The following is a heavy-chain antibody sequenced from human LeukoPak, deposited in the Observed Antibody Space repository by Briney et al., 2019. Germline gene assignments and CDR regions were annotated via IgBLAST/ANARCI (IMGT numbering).Heavy chain of an antibody. CDR3: AKQLGYCSDGSCYLPY. CDR2: ISNNGGYT. J-gene: IGHJ4*02. D-gene: IGHD2-15*01. CDR1: GFTFSDYY. Sequence: GGSLRLSCAASGFTFSDYYMSWIRQAPGKGLEWVSAISNNGGYTYYADPVQGRFTISRDNSKSTLCLQMNSLRAEDTAVYYCAKQLGYCSDGSCYLPYWGQGTLVTVSS. V-gene: IGHV3-23*01.